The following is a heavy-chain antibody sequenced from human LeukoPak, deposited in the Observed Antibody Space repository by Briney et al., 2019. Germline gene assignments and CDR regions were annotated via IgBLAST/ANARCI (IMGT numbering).Heavy chain of an antibody. CDR2: MNPNSGNT. Sequence: ASVKVSCKASGYTFTSYDINWVRQATGQGLEWMGWMNPNSGNTGYAQKFQGRVTMTGNTSISTAYMELSSLRSEDTAVYYCAREAGNMVVTNTGAFDIWGQGTMVTVSS. D-gene: IGHD4/OR15-4a*01. CDR3: AREAGNMVVTNTGAFDI. J-gene: IGHJ3*02. V-gene: IGHV1-8*01. CDR1: GYTFTSYD.